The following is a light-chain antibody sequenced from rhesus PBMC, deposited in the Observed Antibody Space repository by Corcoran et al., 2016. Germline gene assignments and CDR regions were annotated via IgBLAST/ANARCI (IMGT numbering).Light chain of an antibody. CDR1: QTISSY. Sequence: GDRVTITCRASQTISSYVAWYKQKPGKVPNLQLYAASSLERGVPSRFSGSGSGTDFTLTIRRLQPEDFATYYCQQHTSHPYSFGQGTKVEIK. CDR2: AAS. CDR3: QQHTSHPYS. V-gene: IGKV1S5*01. J-gene: IGKJ2*01.